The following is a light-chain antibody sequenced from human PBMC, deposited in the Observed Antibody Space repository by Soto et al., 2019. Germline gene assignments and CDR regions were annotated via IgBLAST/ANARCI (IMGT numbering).Light chain of an antibody. CDR3: QQYYSYPRT. CDR1: QGVTGY. Sequence: DIQLTQSPSFLSASVGDSVTITCRASQGVTGYVAWYQQKPGKAPKLLIYAASTLQSGVPSRFSGSGSGTDFTLTISCLQSEDFATYYCQQYYSYPRTFGQGTKVEIK. J-gene: IGKJ1*01. CDR2: AAS. V-gene: IGKV1-9*01.